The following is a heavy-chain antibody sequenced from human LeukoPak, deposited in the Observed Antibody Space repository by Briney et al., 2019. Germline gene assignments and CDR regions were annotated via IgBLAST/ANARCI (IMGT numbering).Heavy chain of an antibody. CDR2: ISSSSSTI. CDR1: GFTFSTSG. J-gene: IGHJ4*02. CDR3: ARGTAAVYFDH. V-gene: IGHV3-48*04. Sequence: PGGSLRLSCAASGFTFSTSGMNWVRQAPGKGLEWVPYISSSSSTIYYADSVKGRFTISRDNAKNSMYLQMNSLRAEDTAVYYCARGTAAVYFDHWGQGILVTVSS. D-gene: IGHD6-13*01.